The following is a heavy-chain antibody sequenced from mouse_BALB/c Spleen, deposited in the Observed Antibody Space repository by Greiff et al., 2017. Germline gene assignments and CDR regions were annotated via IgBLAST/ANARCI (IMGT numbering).Heavy chain of an antibody. CDR2: ISSGGSYT. D-gene: IGHD1-1*01. CDR3: AGQDGSSFYY. V-gene: IGHV5-9-3*01. J-gene: IGHJ2*01. Sequence: EVMLVESGGGLVKPGGSLKLSCAASGFTFSSYAMSWVRQTPEKRLEWVATISSGGSYTYYPDSVKGRFTISRDNAKNTLYLQMSSLRSEDTAMYYSAGQDGSSFYYWGQGTTLTVAS. CDR1: GFTFSSYA.